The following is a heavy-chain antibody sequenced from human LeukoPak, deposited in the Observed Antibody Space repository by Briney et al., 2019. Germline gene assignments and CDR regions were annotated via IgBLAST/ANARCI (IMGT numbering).Heavy chain of an antibody. Sequence: SETLSLTCAVYGGSFSGYYWSWIRQPPGKGLEWIGEINHSGSTNYNPSLKSRVTISVDTSKNQFSLKLSSVTAADTAVYYCASRYSHYDYWGQGTLVTVSS. CDR1: GGSFSGYY. CDR3: ASRYSHYDY. D-gene: IGHD5-18*01. CDR2: INHSGST. V-gene: IGHV4-34*01. J-gene: IGHJ4*02.